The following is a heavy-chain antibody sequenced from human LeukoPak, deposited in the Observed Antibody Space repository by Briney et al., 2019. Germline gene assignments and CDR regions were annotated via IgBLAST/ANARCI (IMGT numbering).Heavy chain of an antibody. Sequence: ASVKVSCKASGGTFSSYAISWVRQAPGQGLEWMGGIIPIFGTANYAQKFQGRVTITADKSTSTAYMELSSLRSEDTAVYYCAREVYGDYGGGSLDWGQGTPVTVSS. CDR3: AREVYGDYGGGSLD. D-gene: IGHD4-17*01. J-gene: IGHJ4*02. CDR1: GGTFSSYA. V-gene: IGHV1-69*06. CDR2: IIPIFGTA.